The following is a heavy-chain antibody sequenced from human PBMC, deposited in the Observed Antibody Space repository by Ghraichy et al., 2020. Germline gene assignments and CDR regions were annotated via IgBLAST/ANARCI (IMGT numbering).Heavy chain of an antibody. D-gene: IGHD6-19*01. J-gene: IGHJ6*02. Sequence: SETPSLTCAVYGGSFSGYYWSWIRQPPGKRLEWIGEINHSGSTNYNPSLKSRVTISVDTSKNQFSLKLSSVTAADTAVYYCARGLAVAGTGGMDVWGQGTTVTVSS. CDR2: INHSGST. CDR1: GGSFSGYY. CDR3: ARGLAVAGTGGMDV. V-gene: IGHV4-34*01.